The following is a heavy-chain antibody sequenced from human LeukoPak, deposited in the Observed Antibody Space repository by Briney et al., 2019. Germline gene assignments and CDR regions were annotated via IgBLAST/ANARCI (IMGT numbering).Heavy chain of an antibody. Sequence: ASVKVSCKASGYTFTGYYLHWVRQAPGQGLEWMGCVNPNSGDTNYAQKFQGSVTMTRDTSISTVYMELSRLRSDDTAVYYCASHNSLLLAYTNNWDDAFDVWGQGTVVTVSS. CDR1: GYTFTGYY. V-gene: IGHV1-2*02. D-gene: IGHD1-1*01. CDR2: VNPNSGDT. CDR3: ASHNSLLLAYTNNWDDAFDV. J-gene: IGHJ3*01.